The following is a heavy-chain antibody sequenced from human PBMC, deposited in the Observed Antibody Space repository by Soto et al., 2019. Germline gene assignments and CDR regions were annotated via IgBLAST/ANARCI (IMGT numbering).Heavy chain of an antibody. CDR1: GYTFTSYG. D-gene: IGHD4-17*01. Sequence: QVQLVQSGAEVKKPGASVKVSCKASGYTFTSYGISWVRQAPGQGLEWMGWISAYNGHTNYAQRLQGRVTMTTDTSPRTAYMGLRGLRSGDTAVYYCAGGGGGFDYGDPYYFDYWGQGTLVTVSS. CDR3: AGGGGGFDYGDPYYFDY. J-gene: IGHJ4*02. V-gene: IGHV1-18*01. CDR2: ISAYNGHT.